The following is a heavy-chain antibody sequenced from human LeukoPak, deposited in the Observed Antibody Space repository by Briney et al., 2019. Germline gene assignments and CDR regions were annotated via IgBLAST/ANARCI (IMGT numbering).Heavy chain of an antibody. CDR2: IYHSGST. CDR3: ARVNSVVITDDAFDI. D-gene: IGHD3-22*01. V-gene: IGHV4-4*02. Sequence: SGTLSLTCAVSGGSISSSNWWSWVRQPPGKGLEWIGEIYHSGSTNYNPSLKSRVTISVDKSKNQFSLKLSSVTAADTAVYYCARVNSVVITDDAFDIWGQGTMVTVSS. CDR1: GGSISSSNW. J-gene: IGHJ3*02.